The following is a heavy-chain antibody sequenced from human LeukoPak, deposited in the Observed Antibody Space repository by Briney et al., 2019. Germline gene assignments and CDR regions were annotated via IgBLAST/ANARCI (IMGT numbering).Heavy chain of an antibody. J-gene: IGHJ4*02. Sequence: ASVKVSCKASGYTFTSYYMHWVRQAPGQGLEWMGIINPSGGSTSYAQKFQGRVTMTRDTSTSTVYMELSSLRSEDTAVYYCARDRPGTMIVVGPLDYWGRGTLVTVSS. V-gene: IGHV1-46*01. CDR2: INPSGGST. CDR3: ARDRPGTMIVVGPLDY. D-gene: IGHD3-22*01. CDR1: GYTFTSYY.